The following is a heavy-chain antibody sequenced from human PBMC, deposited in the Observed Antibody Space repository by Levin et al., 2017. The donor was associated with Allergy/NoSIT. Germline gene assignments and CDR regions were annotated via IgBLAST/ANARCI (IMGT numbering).Heavy chain of an antibody. Sequence: SCAASGFTFSSYAMSWVRQAPGKGLEWVSAISGSGGSTYYADSVKGRFTISRDNSKNTLYLQMNSLRAEDTAVYYCAKAGGYCSSTSCAEGYLAYYDYGMDVWGQGTTVTVSS. D-gene: IGHD2-2*01. CDR1: GFTFSSYA. CDR3: AKAGGYCSSTSCAEGYLAYYDYGMDV. V-gene: IGHV3-23*01. CDR2: ISGSGGST. J-gene: IGHJ6*02.